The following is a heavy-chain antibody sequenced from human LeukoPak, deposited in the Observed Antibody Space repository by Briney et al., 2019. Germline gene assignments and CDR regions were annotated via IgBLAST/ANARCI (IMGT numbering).Heavy chain of an antibody. D-gene: IGHD2-21*02. CDR3: ARGRPPTYGSHGGRYRPSLPP. CDR1: AFIFSSHG. V-gene: IGHV3-30*02. Sequence: GGSLRLSCAASAFIFSSHGFYWVRQAPGKGLEWVAFMYVDENDKHYADSVKGRFTVSRDNSKNTFHLQMDSLTTADAAVYYCARGRPPTYGSHGGRYRPSLPPWGQGTLVTISS. J-gene: IGHJ5*02. CDR2: MYVDENDK.